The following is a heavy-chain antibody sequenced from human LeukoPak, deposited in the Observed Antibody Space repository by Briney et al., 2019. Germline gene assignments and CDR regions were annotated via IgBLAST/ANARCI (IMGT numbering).Heavy chain of an antibody. CDR1: GFTFSSYW. CDR3: AREDNWNDEGHAFDI. J-gene: IGHJ3*02. Sequence: GGSLRLSCAASGFTFSSYWMSWVRQAPGKGLEWVANIKQDGSEKYYVDSVKGRFTISRDDAKNSLYLQMNSLRAEDTAVYYCAREDNWNDEGHAFDIWGQGTMVTVSS. V-gene: IGHV3-7*01. D-gene: IGHD1-20*01. CDR2: IKQDGSEK.